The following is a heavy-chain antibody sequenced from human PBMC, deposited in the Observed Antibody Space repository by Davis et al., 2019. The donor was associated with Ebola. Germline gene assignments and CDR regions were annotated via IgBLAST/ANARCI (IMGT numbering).Heavy chain of an antibody. D-gene: IGHD5-18*01. J-gene: IGHJ6*02. CDR3: AREGGYSYGSLYYYYGMDV. CDR2: INPNSGGT. V-gene: IGHV1-2*04. Sequence: AASVKVSCKASGYTFTSYYMHWVRQAPGQGLEWMGWINPNSGGTNYAQKFQGWVTMTRDTSISTAYMELSRLRSDDTAVYYCAREGGYSYGSLYYYYGMDVWGQGTTVTVSS. CDR1: GYTFTSYY.